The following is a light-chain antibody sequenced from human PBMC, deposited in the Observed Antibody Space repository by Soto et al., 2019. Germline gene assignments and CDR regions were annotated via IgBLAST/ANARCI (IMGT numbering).Light chain of an antibody. J-gene: IGKJ4*01. CDR3: HQRSNWPLLT. Sequence: EIVLTQSPATLSLSPGERATLSCRASQSVSSYLAWYQQKPGQAPRLLSYDASNRATGIPARFSGSGSGTDFTLTISSLEPEDFAVYYCHQRSNWPLLTFGGGTKVEIK. V-gene: IGKV3-11*01. CDR1: QSVSSY. CDR2: DAS.